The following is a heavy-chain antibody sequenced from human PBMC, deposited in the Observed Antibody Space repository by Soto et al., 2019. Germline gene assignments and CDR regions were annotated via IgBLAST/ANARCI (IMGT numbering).Heavy chain of an antibody. CDR2: ISAYNGNT. D-gene: IGHD6-19*01. V-gene: IGHV1-18*01. CDR3: ATSGSSGWYESTYYYYGMDV. Sequence: ASVKVSCKASGYTFTSYGISWVRQAPGQGLEWMGWISAYNGNTNYAQKLQGRVTMTRDTSTSTAYMELSSLRSEDTAVYYCATSGSSGWYESTYYYYGMDVWGQGTTVTVS. CDR1: GYTFTSYG. J-gene: IGHJ6*02.